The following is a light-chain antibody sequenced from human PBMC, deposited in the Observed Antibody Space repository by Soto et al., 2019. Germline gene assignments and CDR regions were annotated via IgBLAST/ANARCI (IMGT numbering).Light chain of an antibody. CDR2: DAS. Sequence: DIQMTQSPSSLSASVGDRVAITCQASQDISSFLNWYQHEPGRAPKLLIYDASSLVTGVPSRFSGSGSGTDFNLTISSLQPEDIATYSCQQYDDVPYSFGQGTKLDIK. J-gene: IGKJ2*01. V-gene: IGKV1-33*01. CDR1: QDISSF. CDR3: QQYDDVPYS.